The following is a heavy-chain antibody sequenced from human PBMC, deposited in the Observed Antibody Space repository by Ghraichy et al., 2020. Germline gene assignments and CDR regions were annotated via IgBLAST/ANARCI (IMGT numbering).Heavy chain of an antibody. Sequence: GGSLRLSCAASRFTFSSYAMSWVRQAPGKGLEWVSGISGSGGSTYYADSVKGRFTISRDNSKNTLYLQMNSLRAEDTAVYYCAKGSSGWYVYYGMDVWGQGTTVTVSS. CDR1: RFTFSSYA. CDR3: AKGSSGWYVYYGMDV. V-gene: IGHV3-23*01. D-gene: IGHD6-19*01. J-gene: IGHJ6*02. CDR2: ISGSGGST.